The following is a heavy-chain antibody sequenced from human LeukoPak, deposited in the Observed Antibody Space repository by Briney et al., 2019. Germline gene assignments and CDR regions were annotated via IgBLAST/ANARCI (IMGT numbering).Heavy chain of an antibody. J-gene: IGHJ4*02. CDR3: AKRRDVAAGGSGAFDY. V-gene: IGHV3-30*02. Sequence: GGSLRLSCAASGFTFSSYGMHCVRQAPGKGLEWVAFIRYDGSSQRYTDSVKGRFTISRDNSKNTVYLQMNSLRAEDTAVYYCAKRRDVAAGGSGAFDYWGQGSLVTVSS. CDR2: IRYDGSSQ. D-gene: IGHD6-13*01. CDR1: GFTFSSYG.